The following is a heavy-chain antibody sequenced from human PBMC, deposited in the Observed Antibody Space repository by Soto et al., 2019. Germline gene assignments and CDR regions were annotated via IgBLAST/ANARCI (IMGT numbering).Heavy chain of an antibody. Sequence: LQSAAELRSPGASVKVSCKTSGYSFARYGVSWVRQAPGQGLEWLGWISGFNGKTEYSQTLRDRVTLTTDTSMGTAYLELRRLKSVDTAIYYCARDLNYFGPAVVNWFDLWGQGTLVTVSS. CDR1: GYSFARYG. CDR2: ISGFNGKT. CDR3: ARDLNYFGPAVVNWFDL. V-gene: IGHV1-18*01. D-gene: IGHD2-15*01. J-gene: IGHJ5*02.